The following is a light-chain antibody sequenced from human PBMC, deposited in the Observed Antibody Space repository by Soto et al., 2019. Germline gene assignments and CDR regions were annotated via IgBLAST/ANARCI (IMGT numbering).Light chain of an antibody. V-gene: IGKV1-17*01. J-gene: IGKJ5*01. CDR2: AAS. CDR1: RDVGSD. CDR3: QQYKKWPL. Sequence: QMTQSTSSLSASVREKIIITCLASRDVGSDVSWYQQKPGQAPKLLIYAASNLYTGVPSRFSGSRSGTEFTLTISSLQSEDFAVYYCQQYKKWPLFGQGRLLEIK.